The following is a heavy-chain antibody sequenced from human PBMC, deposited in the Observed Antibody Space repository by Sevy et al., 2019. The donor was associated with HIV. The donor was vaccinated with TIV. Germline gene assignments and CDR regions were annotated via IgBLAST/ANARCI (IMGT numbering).Heavy chain of an antibody. V-gene: IGHV4-4*07. D-gene: IGHD6-19*01. J-gene: IGHJ4*02. Sequence: SETLYLTCTVSGGSISSYYWSWIRQPAGKGLEWIGRIYTSGSTNYNPSLKSRVTMSVDTSKNQFSLKLSSVTAADTAVYYCAREPGIAVAGFARRSYYFDYWGQGTLVTVSS. CDR1: GGSISSYY. CDR2: IYTSGST. CDR3: AREPGIAVAGFARRSYYFDY.